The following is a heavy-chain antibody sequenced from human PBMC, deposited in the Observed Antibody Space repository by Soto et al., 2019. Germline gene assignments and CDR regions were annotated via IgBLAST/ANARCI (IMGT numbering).Heavy chain of an antibody. CDR1: GFTFSSYE. Sequence: GGSLRLSCAASGFTFSSYEMNWVRQAPGKGLEWVSYISSSGRTIYYADSVKGRFTISRDNAKNSLYLQMNSLRANDTSVYYCAGRWDLLPTPFDYSCQGTLVTVSS. V-gene: IGHV3-48*03. J-gene: IGHJ4*02. CDR3: AGRWDLLPTPFDY. CDR2: ISSSGRTI. D-gene: IGHD1-26*01.